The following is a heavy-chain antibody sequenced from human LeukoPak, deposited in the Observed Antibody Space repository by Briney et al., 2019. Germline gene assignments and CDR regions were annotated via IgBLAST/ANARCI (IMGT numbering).Heavy chain of an antibody. CDR1: GFTFNRCW. J-gene: IGHJ1*01. CDR2: INPDGRDT. D-gene: IGHD2-21*02. V-gene: IGHV3-7*01. Sequence: GGSLRLTCVVSGFTFNRCWMNWVRQAPGKGLEWVAHINPDGRDTYYVDSVKGRFTISRDNAQNSMYLQMNSLRVEDTAVYYCTSWGDTTAEYFQRWGQGTLVTVSS. CDR3: TSWGDTTAEYFQR.